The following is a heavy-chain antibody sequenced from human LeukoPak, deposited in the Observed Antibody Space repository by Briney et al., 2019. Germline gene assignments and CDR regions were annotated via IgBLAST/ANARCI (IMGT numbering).Heavy chain of an antibody. Sequence: GRSLRLSCAASGCTFSSYWMRWVHQAPGKGLEWVANIKQDGSEKYYVDSVKGRFTISRDNAKNSLYLQMNSLRAEDTAVYYCARSYYYGSGIVRYFDYWGQGTLVTVSS. CDR3: ARSYYYGSGIVRYFDY. V-gene: IGHV3-7*01. J-gene: IGHJ4*02. CDR1: GCTFSSYW. D-gene: IGHD3-10*01. CDR2: IKQDGSEK.